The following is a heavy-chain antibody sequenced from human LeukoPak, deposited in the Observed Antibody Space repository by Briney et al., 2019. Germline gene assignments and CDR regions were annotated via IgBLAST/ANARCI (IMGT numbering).Heavy chain of an antibody. J-gene: IGHJ5*02. CDR2: INPSGGNT. V-gene: IGHV1-46*01. Sequence: GASVKVSCKASGYTFTSYYMHWVRQAPGQGLEWMGIINPSGGNTGYAQKFQGRVTMTRNTSISTAYMELSSLRSEDTAVYYCASSYNWFDPWGQGTLVTVSS. CDR1: GYTFTSYY. CDR3: ASSYNWFDP.